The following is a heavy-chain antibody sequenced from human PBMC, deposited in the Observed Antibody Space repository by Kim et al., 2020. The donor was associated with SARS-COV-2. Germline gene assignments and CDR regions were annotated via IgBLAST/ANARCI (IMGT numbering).Heavy chain of an antibody. Sequence: GGSLRLSCAASGFNLYRHWMSWVRQTPGKGLEWVANIKEDGSEKYYVDSVKGRFTISRDNAKNSLYLQMNNQRAEDTADNYCARIVFGDVVVTAAGPGHWYFDLWGRNNMVPVSS. V-gene: IGHV3-7*03. CDR1: GFNLYRHW. CDR2: IKEDGSEK. D-gene: IGHD2-21*02. CDR3: ARIVFGDVVVTAAGPGHWYFDL. J-gene: IGHJ2*01.